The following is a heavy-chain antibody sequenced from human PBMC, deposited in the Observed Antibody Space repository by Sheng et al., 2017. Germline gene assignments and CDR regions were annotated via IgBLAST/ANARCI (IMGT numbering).Heavy chain of an antibody. Sequence: EVQLVESGGGLVKPGGSLRLSCAASGFTFSSYSMNWVRQAPGKGLEWVSSISSSSSYIYYADSVKGRFTISRDNAKNSLYLQMNSLRAEDTAVYYCARIRIVVVITDAFDIWGQGTMVTVSS. CDR2: ISSSSSYI. J-gene: IGHJ3*02. CDR3: ARIRIVVVITDAFDI. CDR1: GFTFSSYS. V-gene: IGHV3-21*01. D-gene: IGHD3-22*01.